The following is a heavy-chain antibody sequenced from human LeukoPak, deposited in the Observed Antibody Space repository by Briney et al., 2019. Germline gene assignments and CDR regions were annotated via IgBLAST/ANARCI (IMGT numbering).Heavy chain of an antibody. CDR1: GGSISGYY. J-gene: IGHJ4*02. CDR3: ASEDPLYKQLVD. CDR2: IYYSGST. V-gene: IGHV4-59*12. Sequence: SETLSLTCTVSGGSISGYYWSWIRQPPGKGLEWIGNIYYSGSTNYNPSLKSRVTMSVDTSKNQFSLKLSSVTAADTAVYYCASEDPLYKQLVDWGQGTLVTVSS. D-gene: IGHD6-6*01.